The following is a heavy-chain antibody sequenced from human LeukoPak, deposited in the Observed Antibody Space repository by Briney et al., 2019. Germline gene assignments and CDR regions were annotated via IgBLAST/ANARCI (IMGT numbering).Heavy chain of an antibody. CDR1: GGSISSSSYY. D-gene: IGHD2-15*01. Sequence: PSETLSLTCTVSGGSISSSSYYWGWIRQPPGKGLEWIGSVYYSGSTYYNPSLKSRVTISVDTSKNQFSLKLSSVTAADTAVYYCASLLGYCSGGSCYGHYYYYYYMDVWGKGTTVTVSS. J-gene: IGHJ6*03. V-gene: IGHV4-39*07. CDR3: ASLLGYCSGGSCYGHYYYYYYMDV. CDR2: VYYSGST.